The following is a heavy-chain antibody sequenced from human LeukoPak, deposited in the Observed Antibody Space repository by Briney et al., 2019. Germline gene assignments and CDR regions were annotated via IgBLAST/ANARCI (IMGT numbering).Heavy chain of an antibody. D-gene: IGHD6-13*01. CDR1: GFTVSSNY. CDR3: ARGGIAAAGFGYCYYGMDV. V-gene: IGHV3-53*01. J-gene: IGHJ6*02. CDR2: IYSGGIT. Sequence: GGSLRLSCAASGFTVSSNYMSWVRQAPGKGLEWVSVIYSGGITYYADSVKGRFTISRDNSKNTLYLQMNSLRAEDTAVYYCARGGIAAAGFGYCYYGMDVWGQGTTVTVSS.